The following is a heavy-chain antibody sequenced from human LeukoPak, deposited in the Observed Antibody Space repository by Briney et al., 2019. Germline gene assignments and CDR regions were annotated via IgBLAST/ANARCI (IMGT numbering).Heavy chain of an antibody. CDR1: GFTFSSYG. V-gene: IGHV3-7*03. CDR3: GRSTAGFDY. D-gene: IGHD2-8*02. J-gene: IGHJ4*02. Sequence: GGSLRLSCAASGFTFSSYGMHWVRQAPGKGLEWVANINQDGSEKYYVDSVKGRFTISRDNAKNSLYLQMNSLRAEDTAVYYCGRSTAGFDYWGQGTLVTVSS. CDR2: INQDGSEK.